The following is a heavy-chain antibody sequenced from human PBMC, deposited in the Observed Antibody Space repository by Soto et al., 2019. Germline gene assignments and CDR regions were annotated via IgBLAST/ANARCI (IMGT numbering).Heavy chain of an antibody. CDR1: RGTFSSYA. Sequence: ASVKVSCKASRGTFSSYAISWVRQAPGQGLEWMGGIIPIFGTANYAQKFQGRVTITADESTSTAYMELSSLRSEDTAVYYCARGFNYYDSSGLPYWGQGTLVTVSS. CDR3: ARGFNYYDSSGLPY. D-gene: IGHD3-22*01. J-gene: IGHJ4*02. V-gene: IGHV1-69*13. CDR2: IIPIFGTA.